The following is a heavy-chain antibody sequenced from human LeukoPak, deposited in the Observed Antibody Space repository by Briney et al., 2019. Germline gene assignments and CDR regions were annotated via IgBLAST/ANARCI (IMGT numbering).Heavy chain of an antibody. D-gene: IGHD3-22*01. CDR3: ARPDYYDSSGYPDY. CDR1: GYTFTGYY. J-gene: IGHJ4*02. V-gene: IGHV1-2*02. Sequence: ASVKVSCKASGYTFTGYYMHWVRQAPGQGPEWMGWINPNSGGTNYAQKFQGRVTMTRDTSISTAYMELSRLRSDDTAVYYCARPDYYDSSGYPDYWGQGTLVTVSS. CDR2: INPNSGGT.